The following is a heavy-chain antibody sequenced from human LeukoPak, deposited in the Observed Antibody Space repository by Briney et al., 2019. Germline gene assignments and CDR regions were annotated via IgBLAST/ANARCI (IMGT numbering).Heavy chain of an antibody. CDR2: IYYSGST. Sequence: SETLSLTCTVSGGSISSYYWSWIRQPPGKGLEWIGYIYYSGSTYSNLSLKSRVTISVDTSKNQFSLKLSSVTAADTAVYYCARGLDTNDWSDAFDIWGQGTMVTVSS. V-gene: IGHV4-59*12. CDR3: ARGLDTNDWSDAFDI. J-gene: IGHJ3*02. D-gene: IGHD2-21*01. CDR1: GGSISSYY.